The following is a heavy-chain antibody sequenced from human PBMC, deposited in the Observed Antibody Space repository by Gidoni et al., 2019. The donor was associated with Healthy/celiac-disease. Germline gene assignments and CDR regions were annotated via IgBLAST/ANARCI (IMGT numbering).Heavy chain of an antibody. V-gene: IGHV3-23*01. Sequence: EVQLWGSGGGLVQPVGSLILACAASGFPVSSYAMSWVRQATGKGLEWVSAISGSGGSTDYADSVKGRFTISRDNSKNTLYLQMNSLRAEDTSVYYCAKSRYSGSYWPGYWGQGTLVTVSS. CDR1: GFPVSSYA. CDR3: AKSRYSGSYWPGY. J-gene: IGHJ4*02. D-gene: IGHD1-26*01. CDR2: ISGSGGST.